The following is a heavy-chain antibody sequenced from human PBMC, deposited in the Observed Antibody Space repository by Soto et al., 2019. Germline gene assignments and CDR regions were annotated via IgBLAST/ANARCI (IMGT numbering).Heavy chain of an antibody. CDR2: IDPSDSYT. CDR3: ARHRQGAAAGNDYYYYYGTDV. CDR1: GYSFTSYW. J-gene: IGHJ6*02. D-gene: IGHD6-13*01. V-gene: IGHV5-10-1*01. Sequence: GESLKISCKGSGYSFTSYWISWVRQMPGKGLEWMGRIDPSDSYTNYSPSFQGHVTISADKSISTAYLQWSSLKASDTAMYYCARHRQGAAAGNDYYYYYGTDVWGQGTTVTVSS.